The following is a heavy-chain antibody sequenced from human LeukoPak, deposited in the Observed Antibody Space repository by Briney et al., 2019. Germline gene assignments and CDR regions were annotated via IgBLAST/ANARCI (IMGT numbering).Heavy chain of an antibody. Sequence: SVKVSCKASGGTFRSYAISWVRQAAGQGLEWMGGIIPIFGTANYAQKFQGRVTMTTDTSTSTAYMELRRLRSDDTAVYYCARAGRYSSGWYDYWGQGTLVTVSS. V-gene: IGHV1-69*05. CDR3: ARAGRYSSGWYDY. D-gene: IGHD6-19*01. CDR2: IIPIFGTA. J-gene: IGHJ4*02. CDR1: GGTFRSYA.